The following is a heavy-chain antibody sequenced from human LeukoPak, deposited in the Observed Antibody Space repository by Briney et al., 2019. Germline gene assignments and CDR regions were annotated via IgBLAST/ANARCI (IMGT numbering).Heavy chain of an antibody. V-gene: IGHV4-34*01. CDR1: GGSFSGYY. CDR3: SRLTRVRRRSDYFDY. CDR2: INHSGST. D-gene: IGHD3-10*01. J-gene: IGHJ4*02. Sequence: PSDTLSLTCAVYGGSFSGYYWRWIRQPPGKGLEWIGEINHSGSTNFNPSLKSRVTNSGDTSKDQFSLKLSSVAAGDTAGDYWSRLTRVRRRSDYFDYWGQGTLVTVSS.